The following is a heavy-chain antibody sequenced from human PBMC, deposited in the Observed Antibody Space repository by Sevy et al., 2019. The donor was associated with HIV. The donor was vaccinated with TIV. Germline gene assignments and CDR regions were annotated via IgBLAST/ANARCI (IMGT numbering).Heavy chain of an antibody. D-gene: IGHD2-15*01. Sequence: GGSLRLSCTSSGFTFGDYAMSWFRQAPGKGLEWVAFIRRNSHEPYGGTTEYAESVKGRFTISRDDSKSIAYLPMNSLKTEDTAVYYCARALATADTPEYYFDYWGQGILVTVSS. CDR1: GFTFGDYA. CDR2: IRRNSHEPYGGTT. CDR3: ARALATADTPEYYFDY. J-gene: IGHJ4*02. V-gene: IGHV3-49*03.